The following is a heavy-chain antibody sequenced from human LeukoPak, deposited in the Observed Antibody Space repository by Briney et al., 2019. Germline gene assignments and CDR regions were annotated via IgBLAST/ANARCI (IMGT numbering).Heavy chain of an antibody. J-gene: IGHJ4*02. CDR2: IYHSGST. D-gene: IGHD3-22*01. CDR1: AYSISSGYY. CDR3: ARVGSSDYWHYFDY. Sequence: SETLSLTCTVSAYSISSGYYWGWIRQPPGKGLEWIGSIYHSGSTSYNPSHKSRVTISVDTSKNQISLNLSSVTAADTARYYCARVGSSDYWHYFDYWGQGALVTVSS. V-gene: IGHV4-38-2*02.